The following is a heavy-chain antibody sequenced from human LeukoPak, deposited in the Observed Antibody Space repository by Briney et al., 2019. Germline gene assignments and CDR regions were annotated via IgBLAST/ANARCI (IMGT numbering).Heavy chain of an antibody. J-gene: IGHJ4*02. CDR1: GFTFSSYA. Sequence: GGSLRLSCAASGFTFSSYAMSWVRQAPGKGLEWVSAISGSGGSTYYADSVKGRFTISRDNSKNTLYLQMNSLRAEDTAVYYCATITYSSGWYLGYWGQGTLVTVSS. CDR3: ATITYSSGWYLGY. D-gene: IGHD6-19*01. V-gene: IGHV3-23*01. CDR2: ISGSGGST.